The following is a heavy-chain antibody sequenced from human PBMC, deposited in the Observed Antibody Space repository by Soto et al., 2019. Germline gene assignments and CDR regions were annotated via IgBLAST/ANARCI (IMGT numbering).Heavy chain of an antibody. Sequence: QVRLVQSGAEVKRPGSSVKVSCKASGGTFTSYTLSWVRQVPGQGPEWMGRIIPILGIASYAQKFQGRLTITADKSTSTAYRDLTALRSEDTAIYYCAREFTGGAAADMPYYFDSWGQGTLVVVSS. CDR3: AREFTGGAAADMPYYFDS. CDR2: IIPILGIA. J-gene: IGHJ4*02. D-gene: IGHD6-13*01. CDR1: GGTFTSYT. V-gene: IGHV1-69*08.